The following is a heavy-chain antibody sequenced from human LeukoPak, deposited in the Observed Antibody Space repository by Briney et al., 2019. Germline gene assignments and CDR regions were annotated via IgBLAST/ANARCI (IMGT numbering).Heavy chain of an antibody. CDR1: GFTFSSYS. CDR3: AREGFSSGWYDF. D-gene: IGHD6-19*01. V-gene: IGHV3-21*01. J-gene: IGHJ5*01. Sequence: GGSLRLSCAASGFTFSSYSMNWVRQAPGKGLEWVSSISSSSSYIYYADSMKGRFTISRDNAKNSLYLQMNSLRAEDTAVYYCAREGFSSGWYDFWGQGTLVTVSS. CDR2: ISSSSSYI.